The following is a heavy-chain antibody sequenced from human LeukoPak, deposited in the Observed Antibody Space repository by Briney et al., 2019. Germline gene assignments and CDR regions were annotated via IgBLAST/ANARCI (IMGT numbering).Heavy chain of an antibody. Sequence: GASVKVSCKASGYTFTSHYMHWVRQAPGQGLEWMGTINPSGGSTSYAQKLQGRVTMNRDMSTSTLYMELNSLRSEDTAMYYCAIARRFGDQWDYWGQGTLVTVSS. V-gene: IGHV1-46*01. CDR1: GYTFTSHY. D-gene: IGHD3-10*01. CDR2: INPSGGST. CDR3: AIARRFGDQWDY. J-gene: IGHJ4*02.